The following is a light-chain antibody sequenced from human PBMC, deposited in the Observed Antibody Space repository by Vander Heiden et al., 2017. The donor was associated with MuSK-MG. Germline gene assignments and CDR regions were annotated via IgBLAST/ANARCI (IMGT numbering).Light chain of an antibody. CDR3: QHDKNWHH. J-gene: IGKJ3*01. CDR2: GAS. CDR1: QSVDSN. Sequence: EIVMTQSPGTLSVSPGERATLSCRASQSVDSNLAWYQQKLGQAPRLLIYGASTRANGIPVRFSGSGSGTDFTLTSSSLQPEDFAVYYWQHDKNWHHFGHGTKVDIK. V-gene: IGKV3-15*01.